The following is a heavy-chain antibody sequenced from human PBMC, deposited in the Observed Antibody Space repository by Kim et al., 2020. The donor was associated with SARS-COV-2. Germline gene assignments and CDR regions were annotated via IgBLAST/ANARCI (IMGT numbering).Heavy chain of an antibody. CDR3: ARGPAPSYYYGMDV. CDR1: GGSIYSYY. CDR2: IYYSGST. V-gene: IGHV4-59*01. J-gene: IGHJ6*02. Sequence: SETLSLTCTVSGGSIYSYYWSWIRQPPGKGLEWIGYIYYSGSTNYNPSLKSRVTISVDVSKNQVSLKLSSVTAADTAVYYCARGPAPSYYYGMDVWGQGTTVTVSS.